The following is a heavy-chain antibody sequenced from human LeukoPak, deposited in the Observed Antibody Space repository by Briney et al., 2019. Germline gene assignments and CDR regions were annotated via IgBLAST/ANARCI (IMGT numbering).Heavy chain of an antibody. CDR3: ATGGSGGRRPLKYYYDSSGYAGGYFQH. J-gene: IGHJ1*01. D-gene: IGHD3-22*01. Sequence: GASVKVSCKVSGYTLTELSMHWVRQAPGKGPEWMGGFDPEDGETIYAQKFQGRVTMTEDTSTDTAYMELSSLRSEDTAVYYCATGGSGGRRPLKYYYDSSGYAGGYFQHWGQGTLVTVSS. CDR2: FDPEDGET. CDR1: GYTLTELS. V-gene: IGHV1-24*01.